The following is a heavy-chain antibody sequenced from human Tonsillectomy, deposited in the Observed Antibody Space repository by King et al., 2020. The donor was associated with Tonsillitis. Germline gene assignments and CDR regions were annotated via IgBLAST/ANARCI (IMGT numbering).Heavy chain of an antibody. CDR2: ISFDGTNK. CDR1: GFTFSSYA. D-gene: IGHD4-17*01. CDR3: ARRDGALDYYYYGVDV. Sequence: VQLVESGGGVVQPGRSLRLSCAASGFTFSSYAMHWVRQAPGKGLEWVADISFDGTNKYYADSGKGRFTISRDNSKNTMYLQMNSLRTGDTAVYYCARRDGALDYYYYGVDVWGQGTTVTVSS. J-gene: IGHJ6*02. V-gene: IGHV3-30-3*01.